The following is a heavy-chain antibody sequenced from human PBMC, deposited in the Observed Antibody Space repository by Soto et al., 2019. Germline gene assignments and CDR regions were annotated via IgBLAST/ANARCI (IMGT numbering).Heavy chain of an antibody. CDR1: GYTLTELS. Sequence: ASVKVSCKVSGYTLTELSMHWVRQAPGKGLEWMGGFDPEDGETIYAQKFQGRVTMTEDTSTDTAYMELSSLRSEDTAVYYCVHTVTNGYYFDYWGQGTLVTVSS. D-gene: IGHD4-17*01. V-gene: IGHV1-24*01. CDR3: VHTVTNGYYFDY. J-gene: IGHJ4*02. CDR2: FDPEDGET.